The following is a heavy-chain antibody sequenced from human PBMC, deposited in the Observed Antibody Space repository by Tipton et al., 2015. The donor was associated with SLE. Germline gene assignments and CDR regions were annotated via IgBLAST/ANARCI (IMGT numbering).Heavy chain of an antibody. CDR2: MSSDGSTM. V-gene: IGHV3-11*04. J-gene: IGHJ6*02. CDR1: GFTLNDFH. D-gene: IGHD3-10*01. CDR3: ARHYYGSGSHWDFYYYYGLDV. Sequence: SLRLSCAASGFTLNDFHFSWIRQAPGKGLEWVSYMSSDGSTMYYADSVKGRFTMSRDSARNSLFLQLSSLRADDTAVYYCARHYYGSGSHWDFYYYYGLDVWGRGTTVTVSS.